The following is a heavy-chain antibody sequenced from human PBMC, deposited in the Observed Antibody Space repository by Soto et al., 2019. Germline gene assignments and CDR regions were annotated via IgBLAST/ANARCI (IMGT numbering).Heavy chain of an antibody. Sequence: ASVKVSCKATGYPFTSYSFHWVRQAPGQGLELMGMLNPSDGTTTYTQKLQGRVTMTTDTSTSTAYMELRSLRSDDTAVYYCARDGRARFLEWLAVDYWGQRTLVTVSS. V-gene: IGHV1-46*01. CDR3: ARDGRARFLEWLAVDY. J-gene: IGHJ4*02. D-gene: IGHD3-3*01. CDR1: GYPFTSYS. CDR2: LNPSDGTT.